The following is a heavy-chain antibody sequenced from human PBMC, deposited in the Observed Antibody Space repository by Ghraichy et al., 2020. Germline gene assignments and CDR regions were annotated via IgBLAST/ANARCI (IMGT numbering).Heavy chain of an antibody. CDR2: VYYRGST. D-gene: IGHD1-7*01. V-gene: IGHV4-59*02. CDR3: ASGQNSFDY. CDR1: GDSVTGYY. J-gene: IGHJ4*02. Sequence: SQTLSLTCSVSGDSVTGYYWSWIRQPPGKGLEWIGYVYYRGSTNYNPSLKSRVTISVDTSKNQFSLKLSSVTAADTAVYYCASGQNSFDYWGQGILVTVPS.